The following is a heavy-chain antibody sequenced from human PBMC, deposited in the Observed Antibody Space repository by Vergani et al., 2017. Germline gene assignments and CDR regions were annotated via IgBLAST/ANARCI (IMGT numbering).Heavy chain of an antibody. J-gene: IGHJ5*02. V-gene: IGHV4-59*01. CDR2: IHYSENT. CDR3: AADTHSGQRADR. CDR1: GGSFTDYW. D-gene: IGHD6-19*01. Sequence: QAQLQQWGAGLLKPSETLSLTCAISGGSFTDYWLTWIRQPPGKGLEWIGSIHYSENTKYNPSLKTRVIISVDTTKNQYSRTLTSVTAADTAVYYCAADTHSGQRADRWGQGILVTVTS.